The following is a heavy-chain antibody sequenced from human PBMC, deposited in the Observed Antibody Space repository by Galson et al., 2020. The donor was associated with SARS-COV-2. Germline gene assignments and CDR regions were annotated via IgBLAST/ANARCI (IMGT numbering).Heavy chain of an antibody. CDR1: GFIFGTSA. V-gene: IGHV3-23*01. CDR2: ISVTGDRT. Sequence: GESLKISCGASGFIFGTSAMSWVRQAPGKGLEWVSGISVTGDRTYYTDSVKGRFTISRDNSKNTLFLQMNSLRAEDTALYYCAKDGYNLGDYFEHWGQGTLITVTS. J-gene: IGHJ4*02. CDR3: AKDGYNLGDYFEH. D-gene: IGHD5-18*01.